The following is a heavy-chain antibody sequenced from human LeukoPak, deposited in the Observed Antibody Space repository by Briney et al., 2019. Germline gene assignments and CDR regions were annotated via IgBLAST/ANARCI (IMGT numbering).Heavy chain of an antibody. V-gene: IGHV3-15*01. D-gene: IGHD3-9*01. CDR3: TTGRYFDWLLCNY. CDR1: GFTFSKAG. CDR2: IKTKADGGTT. J-gene: IGHJ4*02. Sequence: GGPFRLSCAASGFTFSKAGMSWVRKAPGKGLEGVARIKTKADGGTTDYAAPVKGRFTISRDDSKNTLFLQMNSLRTEDTAVYYCTTGRYFDWLLCNYWGQGTLVTVSS.